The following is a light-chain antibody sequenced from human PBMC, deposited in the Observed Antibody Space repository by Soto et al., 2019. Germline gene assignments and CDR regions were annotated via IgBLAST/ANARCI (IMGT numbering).Light chain of an antibody. V-gene: IGKV1-39*01. CDR3: PQSSPPPLT. J-gene: IGKJ1*01. Sequence: QMSISLAAVSYYIRDRVTITCRASQRIRTSLNWYQHKPGKAPKLLIYAASSLESGVPSRFSGSGSGTDFSLSISSLQPEDFATYYSPQSSPPPLTFGQGTTADI. CDR2: AAS. CDR1: QRIRTS.